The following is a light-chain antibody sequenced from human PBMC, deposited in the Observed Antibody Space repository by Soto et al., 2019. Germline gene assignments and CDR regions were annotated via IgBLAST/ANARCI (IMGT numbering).Light chain of an antibody. CDR1: QNVLYSSNNNNY. CDR2: WAS. Sequence: DIVMTQSPDSLAVSLGERATINCKSSQNVLYSSNNNNYLAWYQQKPGQPPKLLIYWASTRESGVPDRFSGSGSGTDFTLTISSLQAEDVAVYYFQQYYSTPFTFGPGTKVDIK. CDR3: QQYYSTPFT. V-gene: IGKV4-1*01. J-gene: IGKJ3*01.